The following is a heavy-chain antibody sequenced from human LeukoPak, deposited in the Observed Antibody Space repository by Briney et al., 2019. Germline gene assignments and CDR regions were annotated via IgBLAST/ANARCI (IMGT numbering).Heavy chain of an antibody. CDR3: ARRAGSGSYWSLYNWFDP. J-gene: IGHJ5*02. V-gene: IGHV1-69*05. Sequence: SVKVSCKSSGGTFSSYAISWVRQAPGQGLEWMGGIIPIFGTANYAQKFQGRVTITTDESTSTAYMELSSLRSEDTAVYYCARRAGSGSYWSLYNWFDPWGQGTLVTVSS. D-gene: IGHD3-10*01. CDR2: IIPIFGTA. CDR1: GGTFSSYA.